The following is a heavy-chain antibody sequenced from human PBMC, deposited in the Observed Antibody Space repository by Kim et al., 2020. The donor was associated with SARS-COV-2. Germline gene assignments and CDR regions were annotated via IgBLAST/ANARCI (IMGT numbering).Heavy chain of an antibody. Sequence: SETLSLTCAVYGGSFSGYYWSWIRQPPGKGLEWIGEINHSGSTNYNPSLKSRVTISVDTSKNQFSLKLSSVTAADTAVYYCARGRGRDGYNNALVDYWGQGTLVTVSS. CDR3: ARGRGRDGYNNALVDY. J-gene: IGHJ4*02. CDR2: INHSGST. V-gene: IGHV4-34*01. D-gene: IGHD5-12*01. CDR1: GGSFSGYY.